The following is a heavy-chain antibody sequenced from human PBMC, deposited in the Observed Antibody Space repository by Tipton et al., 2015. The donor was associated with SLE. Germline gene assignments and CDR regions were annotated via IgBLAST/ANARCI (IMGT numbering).Heavy chain of an antibody. J-gene: IGHJ4*02. CDR1: GYTFTSYG. V-gene: IGHV1-2*02. CDR2: INPSSGGT. Sequence: QSGAEVKKPGASVKVSCKASGYTFTSYGISWVRQAPGQGLEWMGWINPSSGGTNYAQKFQGRVTMTRDTSISTAYMELSRLRSDDTAVYYCARGNNWNDAPDYWGQGSLVTVSS. D-gene: IGHD1-1*01. CDR3: ARGNNWNDAPDY.